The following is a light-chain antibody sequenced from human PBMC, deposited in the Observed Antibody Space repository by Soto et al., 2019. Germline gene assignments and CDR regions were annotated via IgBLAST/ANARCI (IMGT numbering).Light chain of an antibody. CDR3: QQYDNWPPIT. CDR1: QDIGSY. CDR2: TAS. Sequence: DIQLTQSPAFLSASVGDRVSITCRASQDIGSYLAWYQQKSGKAPQLLIHTASTLQTGVPFRFSGSGSGTEFTLTISSLQSEDFAVYYCQQYDNWPPITFGQGTRLEIK. J-gene: IGKJ5*01. V-gene: IGKV1-9*01.